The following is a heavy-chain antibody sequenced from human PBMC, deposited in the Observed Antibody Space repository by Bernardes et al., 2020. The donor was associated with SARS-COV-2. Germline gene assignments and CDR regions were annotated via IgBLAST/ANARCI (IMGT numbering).Heavy chain of an antibody. CDR2: IGTAGDT. J-gene: IGHJ6*02. CDR1: GFTFSSYD. CDR3: ARGSMVRGVINYYYYYGMDV. Sequence: GGSLRLSCAASGFTFSSYDMHWVRQATGKGLEWVSAIGTAGDTYYPGSVKGRFTISRENAKNSLYLQMNSLSAGDTAVYYCARGSMVRGVINYYYYYGMDVWGQGTTVTVSS. D-gene: IGHD3-10*01. V-gene: IGHV3-13*01.